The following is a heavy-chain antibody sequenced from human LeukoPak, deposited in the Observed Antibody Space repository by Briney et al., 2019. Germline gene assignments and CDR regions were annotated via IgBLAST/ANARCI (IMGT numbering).Heavy chain of an antibody. CDR1: GGSFGEYY. D-gene: IGHD1-26*01. CDR3: TRHGDSGTYSY. V-gene: IGHV4-34*01. CDR2: INHSGRT. Sequence: LETLSLTCAVYGGSFGEYYWTWIRQPPGKGLEWIGEINHSGRTNYNPSLMSRVTISGDMSKNQFSLQLSSVTAADTAVYYCTRHGDSGTYSYWGQGTLVTVSS. J-gene: IGHJ4*02.